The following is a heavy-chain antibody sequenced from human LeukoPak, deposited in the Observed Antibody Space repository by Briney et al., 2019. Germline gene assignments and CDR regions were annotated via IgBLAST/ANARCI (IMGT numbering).Heavy chain of an antibody. V-gene: IGHV1-2*02. D-gene: IGHD1-26*01. J-gene: IGHJ3*01. CDR2: IDPNSGVT. CDR1: GYTLTDNH. Sequence: GASVKVSCKASGYTLTDNHLYWVRQAPGQGLEWMGWIDPNSGVTIFAQNFQGRLTMTTDTSISTAYMELSRLTSDDTTVYYCARELGINAFDVWGQGTLVTVSS. CDR3: ARELGINAFDV.